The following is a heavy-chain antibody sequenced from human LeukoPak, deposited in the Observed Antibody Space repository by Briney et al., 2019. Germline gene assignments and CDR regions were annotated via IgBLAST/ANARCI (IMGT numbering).Heavy chain of an antibody. J-gene: IGHJ4*02. CDR1: GGSISSYY. D-gene: IGHD1-26*01. CDR3: ARERGGSSVDY. Sequence: PSETLSLTCTVYGGSISSYYWSWIRQPPGKGLEWIGYIYYSGSTNYNPSLKSRVTISVDTSKNQFSLKLSSVTAADTAVYYCARERGGSSVDYWGQGTLVTLSS. V-gene: IGHV4-59*12. CDR2: IYYSGST.